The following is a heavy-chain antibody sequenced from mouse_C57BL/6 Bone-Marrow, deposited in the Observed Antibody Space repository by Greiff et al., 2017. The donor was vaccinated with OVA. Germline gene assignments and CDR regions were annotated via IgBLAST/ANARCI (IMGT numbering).Heavy chain of an antibody. V-gene: IGHV5-9-1*02. CDR2: ISSGGDYI. Sequence: EVKVVESGEGLVKPGGSLKLSCAASGFTFSSYAMSWVRQTPEKRLEWVAYISSGGDYIYYADTVKGRFTISRDNARNTLYLQLSSLKSEDTAMYYCTREYYYGSSFYYYAMDYWGQGTSVTVSS. D-gene: IGHD1-1*01. CDR3: TREYYYGSSFYYYAMDY. CDR1: GFTFSSYA. J-gene: IGHJ4*01.